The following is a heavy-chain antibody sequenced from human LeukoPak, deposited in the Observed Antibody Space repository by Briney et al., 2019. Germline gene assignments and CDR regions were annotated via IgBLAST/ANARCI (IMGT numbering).Heavy chain of an antibody. Sequence: SETLSLTCTVSGGSISSYYWSWIRQPAGKGLEWIGRIYTSGSTNYNPSLKSRVTMSVDTSKNQFSLKLRSVTAADTAVYYCARDEGYTFGLDAFDIWGPGTMVTVSS. CDR2: IYTSGST. V-gene: IGHV4-4*07. J-gene: IGHJ3*02. CDR1: GGSISSYY. CDR3: ARDEGYTFGLDAFDI. D-gene: IGHD5-18*01.